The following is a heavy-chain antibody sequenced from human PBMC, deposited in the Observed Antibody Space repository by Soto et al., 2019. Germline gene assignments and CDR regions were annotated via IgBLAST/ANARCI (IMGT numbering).Heavy chain of an antibody. J-gene: IGHJ4*02. CDR2: IIPIFGTA. CDR1: GGTFSSYA. V-gene: IGHV1-69*13. CDR3: ARDLHYDGSGY. Sequence: AASVKVSCKASGGTFSSYAISWVRQAPGQGLEWMGGIIPIFGTANYAQKFQGRVTITADESTSTAYMELSSLRSEDTAVYYCARDLHYDGSGYWGQGTLVTVSS. D-gene: IGHD3-22*01.